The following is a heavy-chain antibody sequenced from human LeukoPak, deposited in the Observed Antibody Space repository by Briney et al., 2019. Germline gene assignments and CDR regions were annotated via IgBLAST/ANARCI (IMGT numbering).Heavy chain of an antibody. J-gene: IGHJ6*02. V-gene: IGHV3-21*01. D-gene: IGHD1-26*01. CDR1: GFTFSSYA. Sequence: GGSLRLSCAASGFTFSSYAMSWVRQAPGKGLEWVSSISSSSSYIYYADSVKGRFTISRDNAKNSLYLQMNSLRAEDTAVYYCARDLRAGGAARNYYYYGMDVWGQGTTVTVSS. CDR2: ISSSSSYI. CDR3: ARDLRAGGAARNYYYYGMDV.